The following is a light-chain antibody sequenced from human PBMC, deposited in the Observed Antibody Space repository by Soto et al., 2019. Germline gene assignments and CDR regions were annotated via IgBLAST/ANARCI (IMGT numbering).Light chain of an antibody. CDR3: SSYAGSNVV. V-gene: IGLV2-8*01. J-gene: IGLJ2*01. CDR1: SSDVGGYNY. CDR2: EVT. Sequence: QSALTQPPSASGSPGQSVPISCTGTSSDVGGYNYVSWYQQHPGKAPKLMIYEVTRRPSGVPDRFSGSKSANTASLTVSELQAEDEADYYCSSYAGSNVVFGGGTKLTVL.